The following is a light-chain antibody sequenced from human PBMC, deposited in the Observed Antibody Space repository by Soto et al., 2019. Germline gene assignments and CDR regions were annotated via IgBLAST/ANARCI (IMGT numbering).Light chain of an antibody. CDR2: GAS. CDR3: YRYSSSPPEFT. J-gene: IGKJ3*01. V-gene: IGKV3-20*01. CDR1: QSISSYY. Sequence: EIVLTQSPATLSLSPGERATLSCRASQSISSYYLAWYQQRPGQAPRLLIFGASYRATGIPDRFSGSGSGTDFTLTISRREPEDFAVYYCYRYSSSPPEFTCGPGTKVDSK.